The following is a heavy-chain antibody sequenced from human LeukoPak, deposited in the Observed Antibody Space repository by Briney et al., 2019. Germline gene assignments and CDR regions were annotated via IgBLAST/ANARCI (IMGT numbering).Heavy chain of an antibody. CDR2: ISAHNGKT. V-gene: IGHV1-18*01. J-gene: IGHJ5*02. CDR3: ARGDVVSAAVRFDP. D-gene: IGHD2-2*01. Sequence: GASVKVSCKASGHTFTSYGITWVRQAPGQGLEWMGWISAHNGKTNYAQKSQGRVTMTTDTPTSTAYMELRSLRSDGTAVYYCARGDVVSAAVRFDPWGQGTLVTVSS. CDR1: GHTFTSYG.